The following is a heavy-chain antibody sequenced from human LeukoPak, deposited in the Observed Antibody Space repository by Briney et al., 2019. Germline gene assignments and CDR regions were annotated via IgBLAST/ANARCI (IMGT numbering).Heavy chain of an antibody. CDR3: ARGDSSGYYGGANWFDP. J-gene: IGHJ5*02. D-gene: IGHD3-22*01. Sequence: ASVKVSCKASGYTFTSYDINWVRQATGQGLEWMGWMNPNSGNTGYAQKFQCRVTMTRNTSISTAYMELSSLRSEDTAVYYCARGDSSGYYGGANWFDPWGQGTLVTVSS. CDR2: MNPNSGNT. V-gene: IGHV1-8*01. CDR1: GYTFTSYD.